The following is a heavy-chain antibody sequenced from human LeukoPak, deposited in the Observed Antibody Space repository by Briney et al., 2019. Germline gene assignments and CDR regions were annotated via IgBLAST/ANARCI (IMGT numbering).Heavy chain of an antibody. CDR1: GYTFSGYA. J-gene: IGHJ4*02. CDR2: INAGNGHT. CDR3: ARGIWSATRVDYYLDN. V-gene: IGHV1-3*01. D-gene: IGHD5-24*01. Sequence: GASVKVSCKASGYTFSGYAIHWVRQAPGQRFEWMGWINAGNGHTKYSQNFQGRVTITRDSSANIVYMERSSLTSEDTAVYYCARGIWSATRVDYYLDNWGRGTLVTVSS.